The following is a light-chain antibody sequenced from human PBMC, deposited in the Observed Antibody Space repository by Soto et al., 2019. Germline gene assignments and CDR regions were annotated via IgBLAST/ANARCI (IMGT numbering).Light chain of an antibody. Sequence: DIQMTQSPSSLSASLGDRVTITCQASQDIRYYLNWYQQKTGQAPKLLIYDASQLETGVPSKFSGSGSGTDFTFTVSSLQAEDIGTYYCQHYNSLPITFGQGTRLEIK. J-gene: IGKJ5*01. CDR2: DAS. CDR1: QDIRYY. CDR3: QHYNSLPIT. V-gene: IGKV1-33*01.